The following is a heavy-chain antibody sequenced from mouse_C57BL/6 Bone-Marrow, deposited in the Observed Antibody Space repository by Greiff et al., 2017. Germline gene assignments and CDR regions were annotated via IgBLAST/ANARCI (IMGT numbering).Heavy chain of an antibody. Sequence: VQLVESGAELVKPGASVKISCKASGYTFTDYYINWVKRRPGQGLEWIGKIGPVSCSSYYNEKFKGKATLTRDKSSSTAYLPLSSLTSEDSAVYCWAGGDYYGSSRLDYGGGGTTLTVAS. D-gene: IGHD1-1*01. CDR2: IGPVSCSS. CDR3: AGGDYYGSSRLDY. J-gene: IGHJ2*01. V-gene: IGHV1-77*01. CDR1: GYTFTDYY.